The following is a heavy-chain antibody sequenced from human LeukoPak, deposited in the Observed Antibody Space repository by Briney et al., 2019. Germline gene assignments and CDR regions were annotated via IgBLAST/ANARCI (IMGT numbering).Heavy chain of an antibody. J-gene: IGHJ4*02. D-gene: IGHD3-3*01. CDR2: INPNSGGT. CDR3: ARSLRFLEWLFY. V-gene: IGHV1-2*02. Sequence: ASXKVSCKASGYTFTSYYMHWVRQAPGQGLEWMGWINPNSGGTNYAQKFQGKVTMTRDTSISTAYMELSRLRSDDTAVYYCARSLRFLEWLFYWGQGTLVTVSS. CDR1: GYTFTSYY.